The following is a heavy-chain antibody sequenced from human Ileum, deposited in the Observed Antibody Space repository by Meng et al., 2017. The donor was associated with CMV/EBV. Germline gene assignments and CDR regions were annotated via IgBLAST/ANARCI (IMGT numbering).Heavy chain of an antibody. CDR1: GFSMSDYW. J-gene: IGHJ4*02. CDR2: IRHDGSNI. V-gene: IGHV3-74*01. CDR3: ALEERRLASFDH. Sequence: EVQLVQSGGGLVQPGGCLRLSCEVSGFSMSDYWMHWVRQTPGKGLMWLSRIRHDGSNIYYADSVKGRITISRDNAKNSLYLEINSLKVEDTAGYYCALEERRLASFDHWDQGLLVTVYS. D-gene: IGHD3-9*01.